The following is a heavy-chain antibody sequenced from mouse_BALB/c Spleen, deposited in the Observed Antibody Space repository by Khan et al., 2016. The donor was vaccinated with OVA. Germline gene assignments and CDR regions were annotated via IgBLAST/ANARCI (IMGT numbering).Heavy chain of an antibody. J-gene: IGHJ4*01. CDR3: SRPPYFSYAMDY. CDR1: GYTFTNYG. CDR2: INTYTGEP. D-gene: IGHD2-10*01. Sequence: QIQLVQSGPELKKPGETVKISCKASGYTFTNYGMNWVKQSPGKGLKWMGWINTYTGEPTYADDFKGRFAFSLETSARTAYLPINNLKNEDTATYFCSRPPYFSYAMDYWGQGTSVTVSS. V-gene: IGHV9-3-1*01.